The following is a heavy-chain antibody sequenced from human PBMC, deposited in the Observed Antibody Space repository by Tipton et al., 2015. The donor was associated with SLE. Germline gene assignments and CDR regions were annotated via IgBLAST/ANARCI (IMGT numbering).Heavy chain of an antibody. D-gene: IGHD3-3*01. CDR2: IYYSGST. CDR3: ARGGGYDFGSGYVEC. CDR1: GGSISSGSFY. V-gene: IGHV4-61*10. J-gene: IGHJ4*02. Sequence: TLSLTCTVSGGSISSGSFYWRWIRQPAGEGLEWIGHIYYSGSTNYNPPLKSPVTISVDTSKNQFSLKLSSVTAADTAVYYCARGGGYDFGSGYVECWGQGTLVTVAS.